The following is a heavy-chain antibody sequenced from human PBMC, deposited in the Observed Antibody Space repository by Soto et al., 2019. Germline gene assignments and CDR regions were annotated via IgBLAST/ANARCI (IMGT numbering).Heavy chain of an antibody. CDR3: ATLIAYSSRYGMDV. Sequence: QEQLVQSGGGVVQPGTSLRLSCTASGFTFSDYAVHWVRQAPGKGLEWVAVISYDGSDKKYADSVKGRFTISRDNSNNLLYVQMSNLKPEDTAIYYCATLIAYSSRYGMDVWGQGTTVTVAS. CDR1: GFTFSDYA. CDR2: ISYDGSDK. J-gene: IGHJ6*02. V-gene: IGHV3-30*15. D-gene: IGHD5-12*01.